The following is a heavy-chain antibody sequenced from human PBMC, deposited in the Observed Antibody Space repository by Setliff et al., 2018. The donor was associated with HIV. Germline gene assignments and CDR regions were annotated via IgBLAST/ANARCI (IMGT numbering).Heavy chain of an antibody. V-gene: IGHV1-3*01. CDR2: INVGKGDT. D-gene: IGHD3-10*01. J-gene: IGHJ4*02. CDR1: GYTFTTYS. CDR3: AREVPSNTGSYYKKY. Sequence: ASVKVSCKASGYTFTTYSMHWVRQAPGQSLEWMGWINVGKGDTKYSQEFQGRITITRDTSANTAYMELSSLRSDDTAVYFCAREVPSNTGSYYKKYWGQGTLVTVSS.